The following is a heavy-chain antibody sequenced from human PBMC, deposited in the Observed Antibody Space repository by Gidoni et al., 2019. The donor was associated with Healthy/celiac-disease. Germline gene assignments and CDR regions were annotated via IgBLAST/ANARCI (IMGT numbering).Heavy chain of an antibody. Sequence: RQMPGKGLEWMGIIYPGDSDTRYSPSFQGQVTISADKSISTAYLQWSSLKASDTAMYYCARVPLEWLLVSTYGMDVWGQGTTVTVSS. J-gene: IGHJ6*02. CDR2: IYPGDSDT. D-gene: IGHD3-3*01. V-gene: IGHV5-51*01. CDR3: ARVPLEWLLVSTYGMDV.